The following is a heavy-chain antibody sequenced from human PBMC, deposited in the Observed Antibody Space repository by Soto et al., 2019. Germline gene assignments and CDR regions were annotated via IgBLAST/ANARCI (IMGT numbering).Heavy chain of an antibody. CDR2: IYSNDNT. CDR3: ARDWAYCISTSCYDSWFDP. CDR1: VVSVSSNSYS. D-gene: IGHD2-2*01. J-gene: IGHJ5*02. V-gene: IGHV4-39*07. Sequence: LNCTVSVVSVSSNSYSWGWVRQSPGKGLEWIGTIYSNDNTHYNPSLKSRFTIAVDTSKNQFSLKLSSVTAADTAVYYCARDWAYCISTSCYDSWFDPWGQGTLVTVSS.